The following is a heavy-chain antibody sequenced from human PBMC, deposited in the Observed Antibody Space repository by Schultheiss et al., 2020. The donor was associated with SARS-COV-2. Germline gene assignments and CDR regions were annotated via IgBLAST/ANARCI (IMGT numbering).Heavy chain of an antibody. D-gene: IGHD4-17*01. CDR1: GFTFSDYW. V-gene: IGHV3-9*01. Sequence: LRLSCAASGFTFSDYWMHWVRQVPGKGLEWVSGISWNSGSIGYADSVKGRFTISRDNAKNSLYLQMNSLRAEDTALYYCARAGLGTVTTYWFDPWGQGTLVTVSS. J-gene: IGHJ5*02. CDR2: ISWNSGSI. CDR3: ARAGLGTVTTYWFDP.